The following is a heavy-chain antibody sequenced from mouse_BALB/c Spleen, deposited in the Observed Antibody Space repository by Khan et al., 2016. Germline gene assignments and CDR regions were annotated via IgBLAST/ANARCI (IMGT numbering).Heavy chain of an antibody. CDR2: IDPATGGT. CDR1: GYTFTDYE. D-gene: IGHD1-1*01. V-gene: IGHV1-15*01. J-gene: IGHJ2*01. CDR3: TRRDFYSGSPYHFDY. Sequence: QVQLKQSGAELVRPGASVTLSCKASGYTFTDYEMHWVKQTPVHGLQWIGAIDPATGGTAHNQTFKGKATLTEDKSSSTAYMELRSLTSEDSAVYYCTRRDFYSGSPYHFDYWGQGTTLIVSS.